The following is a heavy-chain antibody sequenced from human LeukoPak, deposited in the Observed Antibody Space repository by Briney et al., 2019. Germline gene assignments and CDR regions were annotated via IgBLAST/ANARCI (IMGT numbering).Heavy chain of an antibody. CDR1: GYTFTSYY. Sequence: HGASVKVSCKASGYTFTSYYMHWVRQAPGQGLERMGIINPSGGSTSYAQKFQGRVTMTRDMSTSTVYMELSSLRSEDTAVYYCARTGPTYSSGWSGGIDYWGQGTLVTVSS. CDR2: INPSGGST. V-gene: IGHV1-46*01. D-gene: IGHD6-19*01. J-gene: IGHJ4*02. CDR3: ARTGPTYSSGWSGGIDY.